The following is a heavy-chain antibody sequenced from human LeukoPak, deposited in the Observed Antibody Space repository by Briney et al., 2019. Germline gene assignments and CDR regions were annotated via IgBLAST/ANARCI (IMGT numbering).Heavy chain of an antibody. V-gene: IGHV4-38-2*02. CDR3: ARMGVSYYYDSTTYYPIAFDV. J-gene: IGHJ3*01. CDR2: IFYSGGI. D-gene: IGHD3-22*01. Sequence: SETPSLTCTVSGYSISGGFYWGWIRRSPEKGVGGISAIFYSGGIYYNPSLKSRVTLSVDTSKNQFSLKLNSVSAADTAVYYCARMGVSYYYDSTTYYPIAFDVWGQGTMVTVSS. CDR1: GYSISGGFY.